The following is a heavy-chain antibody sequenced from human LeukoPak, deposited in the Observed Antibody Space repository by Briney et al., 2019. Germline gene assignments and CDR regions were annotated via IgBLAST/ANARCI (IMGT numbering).Heavy chain of an antibody. V-gene: IGHV1-18*01. D-gene: IGHD3-16*02. J-gene: IGHJ5*02. CDR2: ISAYNGNT. Sequence: GASVKVSCKASGYTFTGYGISWVRQAPGQGLEWMGWISAYNGNTNYAQKLQGRVTMTTDTSTSTAYMELRSLRSDDTAVYYCARAGGTYYDYVWGSYRYTPTIAPLDPWGQGTLVTVSS. CDR1: GYTFTGYG. CDR3: ARAGGTYYDYVWGSYRYTPTIAPLDP.